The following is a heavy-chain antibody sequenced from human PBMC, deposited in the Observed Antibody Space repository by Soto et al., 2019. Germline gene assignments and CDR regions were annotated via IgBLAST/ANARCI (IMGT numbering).Heavy chain of an antibody. CDR3: AVGGSTIFGGMDV. J-gene: IGHJ6*02. D-gene: IGHD3-16*01. Sequence: GASVKVSCKASGGTFSSYTISWVRQAPGQGLEWMGRIIPILGIANYAQKFQGRVTITADKSTSTAYMELSSLRSEDTAVYYCAVGGSTIFGGMDVWGQGTTVTVSS. CDR2: IIPILGIA. CDR1: GGTFSSYT. V-gene: IGHV1-69*02.